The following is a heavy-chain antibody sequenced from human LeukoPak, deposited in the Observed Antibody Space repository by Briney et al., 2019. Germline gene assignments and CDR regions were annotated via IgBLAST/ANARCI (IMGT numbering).Heavy chain of an antibody. CDR2: ISYDGSNK. D-gene: IGHD6-25*01. V-gene: IGHV3-30*18. J-gene: IGHJ6*03. CDR3: AKALGQQRHYYMDV. Sequence: GGSLRLSCAASGFTFSSYGMHWVRQAPGKGLEWVAVISYDGSNKYYADSVKGRFTISRDNSKNTLYLQMNSLRAEDTAVYYCAKALGQQRHYYMDVWGKGTTVTVSS. CDR1: GFTFSSYG.